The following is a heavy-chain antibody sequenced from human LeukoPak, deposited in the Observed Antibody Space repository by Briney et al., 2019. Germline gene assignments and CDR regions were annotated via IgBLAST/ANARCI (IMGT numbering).Heavy chain of an antibody. J-gene: IGHJ4*02. Sequence: AASVKVSCKASGYTFTIYYMHWVRQAPGQGLEWMGIFNPSGGSTSYAQNFQGRVTMTRDTSTSTVYTELSSLRSEDTAVYYCARGDYGGNLDHFDYWGQGTLVTVSS. CDR1: GYTFTIYY. CDR2: FNPSGGST. V-gene: IGHV1-46*01. CDR3: ARGDYGGNLDHFDY. D-gene: IGHD4-23*01.